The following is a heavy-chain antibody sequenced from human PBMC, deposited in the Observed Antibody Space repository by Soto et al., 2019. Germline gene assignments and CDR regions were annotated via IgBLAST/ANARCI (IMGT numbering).Heavy chain of an antibody. Sequence: GGSLRLSCAASGFTFSSYSMNWVRQAPGKGLEWVSYISSSSSTIYYADSVKGRFTISRDNAKNSLYLQMNSLRAEDTAVYYCARAGYDIGFVPADSDYWGQGTLVTVSS. D-gene: IGHD5-12*01. J-gene: IGHJ4*02. V-gene: IGHV3-48*01. CDR2: ISSSSSTI. CDR1: GFTFSSYS. CDR3: ARAGYDIGFVPADSDY.